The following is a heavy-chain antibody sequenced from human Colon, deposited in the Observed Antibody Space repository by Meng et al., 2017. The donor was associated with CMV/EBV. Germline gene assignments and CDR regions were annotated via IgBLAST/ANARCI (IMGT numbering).Heavy chain of an antibody. J-gene: IGHJ4*02. Sequence: GESLKISCTGSGFTFRDHWIAWVRQTPGKGLEWMGIIYPADSDTSYSPSFQGHVTISADKSISTAYLQWSSLKASDTAMYYCTRGGLAAFDFWGQGSLVTVSS. CDR3: TRGGLAAFDF. D-gene: IGHD6-25*01. CDR1: GFTFRDHW. CDR2: IYPADSDT. V-gene: IGHV5-51*01.